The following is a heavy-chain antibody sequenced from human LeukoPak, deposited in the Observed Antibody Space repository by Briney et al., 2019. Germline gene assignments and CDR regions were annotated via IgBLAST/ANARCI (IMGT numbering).Heavy chain of an antibody. J-gene: IGHJ4*02. CDR3: AKPSTGSSGYDSFDY. D-gene: IGHD5-12*01. V-gene: IGHV3-23*01. CDR2: ISGSGVNT. CDR1: GFTFNSYG. Sequence: GGSLRLSCAASGFTFNSYGLSWVRQAPGKGLEWVSAISGSGVNTYYADSVMGRFTISRDNSKNTLYLQMNSLRAEDTAVYYCAKPSTGSSGYDSFDYWGQGTLVTVSS.